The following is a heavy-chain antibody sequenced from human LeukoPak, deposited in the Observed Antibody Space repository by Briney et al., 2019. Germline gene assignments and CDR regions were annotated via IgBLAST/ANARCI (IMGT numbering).Heavy chain of an antibody. V-gene: IGHV3-21*01. D-gene: IGHD5-18*01. CDR2: IGSSSTYI. J-gene: IGHJ4*02. CDR1: GFTFSSYS. CDR3: AASTKHTAMVDY. Sequence: GGSLRPSCAASGFTFSSYSMNWVRQAPGKGLEWVSSIGSSSTYIYYTDSVKGRFTISRDNAKNSLYLQMNSLRVEDTAVYYCAASTKHTAMVDYWGQGTLVTVSS.